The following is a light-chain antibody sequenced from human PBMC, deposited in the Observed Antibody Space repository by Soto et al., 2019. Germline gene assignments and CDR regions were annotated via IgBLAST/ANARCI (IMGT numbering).Light chain of an antibody. CDR2: AAS. Sequence: IQLTQSPSSLSATVGDRVTITCRASHDIRNYLAWYQQEPGKAPKLLIYAASTIQSGVPSRFSGSGYGTGFTHTISSLQPEDFATYYFQQLKSYPNTFGQGTKLEIK. CDR3: QQLKSYPNT. V-gene: IGKV1-9*01. CDR1: HDIRNY. J-gene: IGKJ2*01.